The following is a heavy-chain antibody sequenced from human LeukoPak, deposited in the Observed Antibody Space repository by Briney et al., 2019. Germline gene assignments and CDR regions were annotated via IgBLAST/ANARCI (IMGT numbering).Heavy chain of an antibody. CDR2: IYHSGST. D-gene: IGHD3-3*01. V-gene: IGHV4-30-2*01. J-gene: IGHJ5*02. CDR1: GGSISSGGYS. CDR3: ARGRKNDFWSGYWFDP. Sequence: SETLSPTCAVSGGSISSGGYSWSWIRQPPGKGLEWIGYIYHSGSTYYNPSLKSRVTISVDRSKNQFSLKLSSVTAADTAVYYCARGRKNDFWSGYWFDPWGQGTLVTVSS.